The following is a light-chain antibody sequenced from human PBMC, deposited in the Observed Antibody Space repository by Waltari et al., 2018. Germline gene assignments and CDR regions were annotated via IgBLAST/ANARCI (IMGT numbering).Light chain of an antibody. CDR1: QSVSSY. Sequence: EIVLTQSPATLSLSPGERATLSCRASQSVSSYLAWYQQKPGQAPRLLIYDASKRATDIPARFSGSGSGTDFILTISSLEPEEFAVYYCQQRSNWPPRVTFGPGTKVDIK. CDR3: QQRSNWPPRVT. V-gene: IGKV3-11*01. CDR2: DAS. J-gene: IGKJ3*01.